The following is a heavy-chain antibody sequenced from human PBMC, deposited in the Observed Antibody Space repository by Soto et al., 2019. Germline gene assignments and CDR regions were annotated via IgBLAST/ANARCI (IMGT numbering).Heavy chain of an antibody. D-gene: IGHD3-22*01. CDR3: AKDTYYHDSSGYYVFDS. V-gene: IGHV3-30*18. Sequence: QVQLVESGGGVVQPGTSLRLSCAASGFSFSSYGMHWVRQTPGKGLEWVAGISYDGSNKYYVDSMKGRLTISRDNSKNTLDLQMNSLRAEYTAGYYCAKDTYYHDSSGYYVFDSWGQGTLVTVSS. J-gene: IGHJ4*02. CDR1: GFSFSSYG. CDR2: ISYDGSNK.